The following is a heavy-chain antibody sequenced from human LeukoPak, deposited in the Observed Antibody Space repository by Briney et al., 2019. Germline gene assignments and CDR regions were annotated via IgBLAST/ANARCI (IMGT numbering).Heavy chain of an antibody. J-gene: IGHJ6*02. V-gene: IGHV3-23*01. D-gene: IGHD3-22*01. CDR2: ISGSGGST. CDR1: GFTFSSYA. CDR3: AKNYDSSGYRYYYYGMDV. Sequence: GGSLRLSCAASGFTFSSYAMSWVRQAPGKGLECVSAISGSGGSTYYADSVKGRFTISRDNSKNTLYLQMNSLRAEDTAVYYCAKNYDSSGYRYYYYGMDVWGQGTTVTVSS.